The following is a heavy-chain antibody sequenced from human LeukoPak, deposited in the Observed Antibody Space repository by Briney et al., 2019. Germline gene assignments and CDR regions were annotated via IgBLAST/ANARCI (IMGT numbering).Heavy chain of an antibody. D-gene: IGHD3-22*01. CDR2: IYYSGST. V-gene: IGHV4-59*01. J-gene: IGHJ4*02. CDR3: ARAGVSSGYWSL. Sequence: SVTVSLTCTVSGGSISSDYWSWIRQPPGKGLEWIGYIYYSGSTNYNPSLKSRVTISVDTSKNQFSLKLTSLTAADTAVYYCARAGVSSGYWSLWGQGTLVTVSS. CDR1: GGSISSDY.